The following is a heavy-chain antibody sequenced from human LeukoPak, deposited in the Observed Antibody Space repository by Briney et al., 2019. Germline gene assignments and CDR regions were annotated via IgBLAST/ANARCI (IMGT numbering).Heavy chain of an antibody. CDR2: ISSSGSTI. V-gene: IGHV3-11*01. Sequence: GGSLRLSCAASGFTFSDYYMTWIRQAPGKGLEWVSYISSSGSTIYYTDSVKSRFTISRDNAKNSLYLQMNSLRAEDTAVYYCARDEGDYYDTMLQDWGQGTLVTVSS. CDR1: GFTFSDYY. D-gene: IGHD3-22*01. CDR3: ARDEGDYYDTMLQD. J-gene: IGHJ4*02.